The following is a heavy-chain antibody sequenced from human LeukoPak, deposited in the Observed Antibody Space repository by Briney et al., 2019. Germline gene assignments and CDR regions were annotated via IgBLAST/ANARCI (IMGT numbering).Heavy chain of an antibody. CDR1: GYTFTDYY. Sequence: ASVQVSCKASGYTFTDYYIHWVRQAPGQGLEWVAWINPNNGGPNYAQKFQGRVTMTRDTSISTAYMELSRLKSDDTAVYYCARDHRRALEFRWLPHTFDIWGQGTMITVSS. V-gene: IGHV1-2*02. J-gene: IGHJ3*02. D-gene: IGHD3-22*01. CDR3: ARDHRRALEFRWLPHTFDI. CDR2: INPNNGGP.